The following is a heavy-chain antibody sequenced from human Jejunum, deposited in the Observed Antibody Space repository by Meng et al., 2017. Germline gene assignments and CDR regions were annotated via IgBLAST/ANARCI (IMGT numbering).Heavy chain of an antibody. Sequence: GESLKISCAASGFTFSSFWMSWVRQAPGKGLEWVANIKEAGSETHYVDSVKGRFTISRDTAKNSLYLQMHSMRAEDTAVYYCARDTDWHNFDYWGQGTLVTVSS. CDR2: IKEAGSET. CDR3: ARDTDWHNFDY. J-gene: IGHJ4*02. CDR1: GFTFSSFW. D-gene: IGHD3/OR15-3a*01. V-gene: IGHV3-7*01.